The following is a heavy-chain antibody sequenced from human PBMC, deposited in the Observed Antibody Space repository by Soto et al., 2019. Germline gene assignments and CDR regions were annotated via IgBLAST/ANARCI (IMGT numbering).Heavy chain of an antibody. D-gene: IGHD2-15*01. J-gene: IGHJ5*02. Sequence: EVQLVESGGGLVQPGGSLRLSCAASGFTFSSYSMNWVPQAPGKGLEWVSYISSSITTKYYADSVKGRFTISRDNAKNSLYLQMNSLRAEDTAVYYCARDGCSGSNCLNWFDPWGQGTLVTVSS. V-gene: IGHV3-48*01. CDR2: ISSSITTK. CDR3: ARDGCSGSNCLNWFDP. CDR1: GFTFSSYS.